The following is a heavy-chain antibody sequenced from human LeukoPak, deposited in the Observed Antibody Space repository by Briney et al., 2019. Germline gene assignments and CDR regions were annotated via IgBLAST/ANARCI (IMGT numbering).Heavy chain of an antibody. J-gene: IGHJ5*02. CDR3: AREGGMRFLEWQSNWFDP. D-gene: IGHD3-3*01. Sequence: PSETLSLTCAVYGGSFSGYYWSWIRQPPGKGLEWIGEINHSGSTNYDPSLKSRVTISVDASKNQFSLKLSSVTAADTAVYYCAREGGMRFLEWQSNWFDPWGQGTLVTVSS. CDR1: GGSFSGYY. CDR2: INHSGST. V-gene: IGHV4-34*01.